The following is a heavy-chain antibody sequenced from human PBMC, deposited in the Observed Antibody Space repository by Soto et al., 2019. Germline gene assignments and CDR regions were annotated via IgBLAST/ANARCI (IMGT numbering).Heavy chain of an antibody. CDR2: IIASAGRA. CDR1: GGTFSSDA. D-gene: IGHD1-7*01. Sequence: SGKVSCKASGGTFSSDAISWVRQARGQGVEWMGGIIASAGRANYAQKFEGRVTSTADESTSAAYMELSSLRSEETAGLSCPSALQLHLAFDIWGQGTMVTVS. V-gene: IGHV1-69*13. J-gene: IGHJ3*02. CDR3: PSALQLHLAFDI.